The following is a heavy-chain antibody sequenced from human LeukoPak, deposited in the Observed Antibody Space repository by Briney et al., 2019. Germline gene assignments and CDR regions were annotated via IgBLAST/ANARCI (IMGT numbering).Heavy chain of an antibody. CDR2: INTDGRIT. CDR1: GLSFRNYA. J-gene: IGHJ4*02. D-gene: IGHD1-26*01. Sequence: GGSLRLSCVASGLSFRNYAIHWVRQAPGKGLEYVSVINTDGRITYYADSVKGRFTISRDNSKNTVYLQMGSLRGEDMAVYYCTRDGGSFCDFDYWGQGALVTVSS. V-gene: IGHV3-64*02. CDR3: TRDGGSFCDFDY.